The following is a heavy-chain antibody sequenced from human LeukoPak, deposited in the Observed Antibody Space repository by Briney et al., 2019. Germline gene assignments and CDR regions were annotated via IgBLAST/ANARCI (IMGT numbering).Heavy chain of an antibody. CDR3: ASVSYFGSAGFDY. D-gene: IGHD2-8*01. CDR2: ISDSGSTI. CDR1: GFTFSNYE. V-gene: IGHV3-48*03. Sequence: GGSLRLSCGASGFTFSNYEMNWVRQAPGMGLEWVSYISDSGSTIYYADSVRGRFTISRDNAKNSLYLQMNSLRAEDTAVYYCASVSYFGSAGFDYWGQGTLVTVSS. J-gene: IGHJ4*02.